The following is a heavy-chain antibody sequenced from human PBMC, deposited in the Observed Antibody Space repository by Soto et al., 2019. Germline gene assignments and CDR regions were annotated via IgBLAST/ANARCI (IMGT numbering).Heavy chain of an antibody. CDR2: ITTSGYNV. CDR1: GFTFSSYE. D-gene: IGHD5-18*01. CDR3: ARNGYSYGYRPYYFDY. J-gene: IGHJ4*02. Sequence: EVQLVESGGGLAQPGGPLRLAFAAPGFTFSSYEMNWFRQAPGKGLEWISFITTSGYNVFYADSVKGRFTISRDNTLNSLYLQMDSLSAEDTAVYYCARNGYSYGYRPYYFDYWGQGTLVTVSS. V-gene: IGHV3-48*03.